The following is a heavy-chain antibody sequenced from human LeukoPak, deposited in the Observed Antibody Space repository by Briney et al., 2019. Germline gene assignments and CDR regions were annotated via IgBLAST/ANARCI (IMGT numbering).Heavy chain of an antibody. CDR3: ATVSKTMTTTWLYYFDY. D-gene: IGHD4-17*01. J-gene: IGHJ4*02. Sequence: SVKVSCKASGGTFSSYAISWVRQAPGQGLEWMGRIIPIFGTANYAQKFQGRVTITTDESTSTAYMELSSLRSEDTAVYYCATVSKTMTTTWLYYFDYWGQGTLVTVSS. CDR2: IIPIFGTA. V-gene: IGHV1-69*05. CDR1: GGTFSSYA.